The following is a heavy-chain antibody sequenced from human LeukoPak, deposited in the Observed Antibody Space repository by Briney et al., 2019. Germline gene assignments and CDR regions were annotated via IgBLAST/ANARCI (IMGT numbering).Heavy chain of an antibody. J-gene: IGHJ4*02. V-gene: IGHV1-2*02. Sequence: ASVKVSCKASGYTFTGYYMHWVRQAPGQGLEWMGWINPNSGGTNYAQKFQGRVTMTRDTSISTAYMELRRLRSDDTAVYYCARVVVRGSTYGSGPGYWGQGTLVTVSS. CDR1: GYTFTGYY. CDR2: INPNSGGT. D-gene: IGHD2-2*01. CDR3: ARVVVRGSTYGSGPGY.